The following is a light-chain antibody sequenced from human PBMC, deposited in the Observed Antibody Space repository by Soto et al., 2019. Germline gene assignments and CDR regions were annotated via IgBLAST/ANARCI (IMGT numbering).Light chain of an antibody. CDR3: QQYGSSPPIT. J-gene: IGKJ5*01. Sequence: EIVMTQSPATLSVSPGERATLSCRASQSVSSNLAWYQQKPGQAPRLLIYGASTRATGIPARFSGSGSGTEFTLTISSLQSEDSAVYYCQQYGSSPPITFGQGTRLEIK. V-gene: IGKV3-15*01. CDR1: QSVSSN. CDR2: GAS.